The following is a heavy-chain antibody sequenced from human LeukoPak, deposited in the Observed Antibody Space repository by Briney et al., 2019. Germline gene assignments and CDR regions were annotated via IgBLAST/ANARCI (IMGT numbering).Heavy chain of an antibody. CDR3: ARFLPEEREFDY. CDR2: INHSGST. V-gene: IGHV4-34*01. J-gene: IGHJ4*02. D-gene: IGHD1-26*01. CDR1: GGSFSGYY. Sequence: KASETLSLTCAVYGGSFSGYYWSWIRQPPGKGLEWIGEINHSGSTNYNPSLKSRVTISVDTSKNQFSLKLSSVTAADTAVYYCARFLPEEREFDYWGQGTLVTVSS.